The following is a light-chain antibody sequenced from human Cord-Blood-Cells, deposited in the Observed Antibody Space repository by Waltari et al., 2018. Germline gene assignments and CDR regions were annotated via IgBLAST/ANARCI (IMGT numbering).Light chain of an antibody. CDR2: EGS. Sequence: QSALTQPASVSGSPGQSITISCTGTSSDVGSYHLVSWYQQHPGKAPKLMIYEGSKRPSGVSNRFSGSKSGNTASLTISGLQAEDEADYYCCSYAGSSVVVFGGGTKLTVL. V-gene: IGLV2-23*01. CDR3: CSYAGSSVVV. CDR1: SSDVGSYHL. J-gene: IGLJ2*01.